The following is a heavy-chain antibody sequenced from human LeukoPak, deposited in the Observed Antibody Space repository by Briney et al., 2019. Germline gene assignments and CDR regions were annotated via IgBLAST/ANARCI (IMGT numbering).Heavy chain of an antibody. Sequence: SETLSLTCTVSGGSISSSSYYWGWIRQPPGKGLEWIGSIYYSGSTYYNPSLKIQVTISVDTSKNQFSLKLSSVTAADTAVYYCATYVVVVDNNSWFDPWGKGTLVSVSS. CDR2: IYYSGST. D-gene: IGHD2-15*01. V-gene: IGHV4-39*01. CDR1: GGSISSSSYY. J-gene: IGHJ5*02. CDR3: ATYVVVVDNNSWFDP.